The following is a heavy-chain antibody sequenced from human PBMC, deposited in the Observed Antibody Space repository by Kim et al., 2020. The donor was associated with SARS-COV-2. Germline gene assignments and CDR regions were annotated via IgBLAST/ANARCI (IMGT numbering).Heavy chain of an antibody. Sequence: ASVKVSCKASGYTFTSYYMHWVRQAPGQGLEWMGIINPSGGSTSYAQKFQGRVTMTRDTSTSTVYMELSSLRSEDTAVYYCASLCSSTSCYSNWFDPWGQGTLVTVSS. D-gene: IGHD2-2*01. V-gene: IGHV1-46*01. CDR1: GYTFTSYY. J-gene: IGHJ5*02. CDR3: ASLCSSTSCYSNWFDP. CDR2: INPSGGST.